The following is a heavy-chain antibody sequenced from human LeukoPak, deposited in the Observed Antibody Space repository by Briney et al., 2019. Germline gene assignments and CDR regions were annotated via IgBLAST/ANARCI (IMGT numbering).Heavy chain of an antibody. Sequence: GGSLRLSCAASGFTFSNYAMLWVRQAPGKGLEWVAVMSYDGSNKYYADSVKGRFTISRDNSKNTLYLQMNSLRAEDTAVYYCARHFGTWGQGTLVTVSS. CDR2: MSYDGSNK. CDR3: ARHFGT. CDR1: GFTFSNYA. V-gene: IGHV3-30*04. D-gene: IGHD3/OR15-3a*01. J-gene: IGHJ4*02.